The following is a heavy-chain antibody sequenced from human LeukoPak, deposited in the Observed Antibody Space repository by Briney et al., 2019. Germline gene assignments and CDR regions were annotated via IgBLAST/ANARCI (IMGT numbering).Heavy chain of an antibody. V-gene: IGHV3-30*03. J-gene: IGHJ5*02. D-gene: IGHD6-13*01. CDR1: GFTFSSYD. Sequence: PGGSLRLSCAASGFTFSSYDMHWVRQASGKGLEWVAVISDDRSNKYYADSVKGRFTISRDNSKNTLYLQMNSLRAEDTAVYYCARANQLVQYWFDPWGQGTLVTVSS. CDR2: ISDDRSNK. CDR3: ARANQLVQYWFDP.